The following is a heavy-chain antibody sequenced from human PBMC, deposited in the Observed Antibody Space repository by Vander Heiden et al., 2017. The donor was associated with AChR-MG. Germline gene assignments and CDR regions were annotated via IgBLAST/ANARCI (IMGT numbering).Heavy chain of an antibody. CDR1: GLSFSTYD. J-gene: IGHJ6*02. Sequence: EVKLVESGGGLVQPGGSLRLSCAASGLSFSTYDLHWVRQATGKGLEWVSTIGTTGDTYYAGSVKGRFTISRENVRNSFYLQMNSLRAGDTAVYYCARDESGNGMDIWGQGTTVTVSS. V-gene: IGHV3-13*01. CDR3: ARDESGNGMDI. CDR2: IGTTGDT. D-gene: IGHD3-3*01.